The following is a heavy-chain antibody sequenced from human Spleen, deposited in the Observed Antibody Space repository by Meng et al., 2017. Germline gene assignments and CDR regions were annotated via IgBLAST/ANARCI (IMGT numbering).Heavy chain of an antibody. J-gene: IGHJ4*02. CDR3: ARDRRRNTAMATFDY. CDR1: GYTFTGYY. V-gene: IGHV1-2*06. Sequence: ASVKVSCKASGYTFTGYYMHWVRQAPGQGLEWMGRINPNSGGTNYAQKFQGRVTMTRDTSISTAYMELSRLRSDDTAVYYCARDRRRNTAMATFDYWGQGTLVTVSS. D-gene: IGHD5-18*01. CDR2: INPNSGGT.